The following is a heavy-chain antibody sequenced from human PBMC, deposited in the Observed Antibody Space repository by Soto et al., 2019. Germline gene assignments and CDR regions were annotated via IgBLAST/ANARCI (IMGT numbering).Heavy chain of an antibody. Sequence: LSLTCTVSGGSFSSGDYYWSWVRQPPGKGLEWIGYIYYTGSTFNNPSLKSRVSISIDTSKTQFSLKLSSMTAADTAVYYCARIHFGDEPSYYYYGMDVWGQGTTVTLSS. CDR2: IYYTGST. CDR1: GGSFSSGDYY. D-gene: IGHD4-17*01. V-gene: IGHV4-30-4*01. CDR3: ARIHFGDEPSYYYYGMDV. J-gene: IGHJ6*02.